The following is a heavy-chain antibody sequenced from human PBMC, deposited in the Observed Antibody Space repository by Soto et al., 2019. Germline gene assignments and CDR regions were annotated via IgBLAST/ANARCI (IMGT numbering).Heavy chain of an antibody. CDR1: GGTFSSYT. CDR2: IIPILGIA. Sequence: QVQLVQSGAEVKKPGSSVKVSCKASGGTFSSYTITWVRQAPGQGLEWMGRIIPILGIANYAQKFQGRVTITADKATSTAYMELSSLRSEDTAVYYWARDAVGTFDIWGQGTMVTVSS. J-gene: IGHJ3*02. CDR3: ARDAVGTFDI. V-gene: IGHV1-69*08.